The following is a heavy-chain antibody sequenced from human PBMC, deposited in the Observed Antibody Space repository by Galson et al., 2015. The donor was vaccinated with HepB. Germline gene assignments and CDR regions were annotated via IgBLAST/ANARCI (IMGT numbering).Heavy chain of an antibody. Sequence: SLRLSCAASGFTFSNYAMSWVRQAPGKGLEWVSVISGSGGSTYYADSVKGRFTISRDNSKNTLYLQMNSLRAEDMAIYYCAKSPERHCSGGSCYPLDYWGQGTLVTVSS. V-gene: IGHV3-23*01. J-gene: IGHJ4*02. CDR2: ISGSGGST. CDR3: AKSPERHCSGGSCYPLDY. D-gene: IGHD2-15*01. CDR1: GFTFSNYA.